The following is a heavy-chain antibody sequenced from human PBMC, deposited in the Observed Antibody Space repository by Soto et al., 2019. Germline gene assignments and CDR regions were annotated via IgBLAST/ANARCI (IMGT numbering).Heavy chain of an antibody. D-gene: IGHD3-9*01. CDR1: GFTFSSYA. Sequence: GGSLRLSCAASGFTFSSYAMHWVRQAPGKGLEWVAVISYDGSNKYYADSVKGRFTISRDNSKNTLYLQMNSLRAEDTAVYYCARDRDILTGYRCFDYWGQGTLVTVSS. CDR3: ARDRDILTGYRCFDY. J-gene: IGHJ4*02. CDR2: ISYDGSNK. V-gene: IGHV3-30-3*01.